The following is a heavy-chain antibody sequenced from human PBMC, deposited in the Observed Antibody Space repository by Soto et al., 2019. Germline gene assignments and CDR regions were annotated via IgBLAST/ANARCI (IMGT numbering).Heavy chain of an antibody. CDR1: GFTFSSYW. V-gene: IGHV3-7*01. Sequence: GGSLRLSCAASGFTFSSYWMSWVRQAPGKGLEWVANIKQDGSEKYYVDSVKGRFTISRDNAKNSLYLQMNSLRAEDTAVYYCASDIVATIPYYYYYMDVWGKGTTVTVSS. J-gene: IGHJ6*03. CDR2: IKQDGSEK. D-gene: IGHD5-12*01. CDR3: ASDIVATIPYYYYYMDV.